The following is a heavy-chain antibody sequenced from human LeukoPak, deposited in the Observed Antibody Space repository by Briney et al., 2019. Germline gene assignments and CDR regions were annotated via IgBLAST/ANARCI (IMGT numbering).Heavy chain of an antibody. D-gene: IGHD3-22*01. CDR3: AKGPAPYYYDSSGYLGYFDY. J-gene: IGHJ4*02. Sequence: PGGSLRLSCAASGFTFSSYAMSWVRQPPGKGLEWVSAISGSGGSTYYADSVKGRFTISRDNSKNTLYLQMNSLRAEDTAVYYCAKGPAPYYYDSSGYLGYFDYWGQGTLVTVSS. V-gene: IGHV3-23*01. CDR2: ISGSGGST. CDR1: GFTFSSYA.